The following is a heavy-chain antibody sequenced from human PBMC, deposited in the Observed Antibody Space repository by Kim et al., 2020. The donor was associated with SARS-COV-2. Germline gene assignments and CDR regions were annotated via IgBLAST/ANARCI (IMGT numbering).Heavy chain of an antibody. V-gene: IGHV3-30-3*01. CDR2: ISYDGSNK. CDR3: ARWSGNAIDY. J-gene: IGHJ4*02. CDR1: GFTFSSYA. D-gene: IGHD3-3*01. Sequence: GGALRLSCAASGFTFSSYAMHWFRQAPGKGLEWVAVISYDGSNKYYADSVKGRFTISRDNSKNTLYLQMNSLRAEDTAVYYCARWSGNAIDYWGQGTLVTVSS.